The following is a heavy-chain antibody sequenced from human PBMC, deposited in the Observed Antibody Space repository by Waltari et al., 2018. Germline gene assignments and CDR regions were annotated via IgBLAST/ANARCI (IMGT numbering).Heavy chain of an antibody. D-gene: IGHD6-13*01. CDR3: ARGLGGIAAPGDAFDI. V-gene: IGHV4-39*01. Sequence: QLQLQESGPGLVTPSETLSLTCTVSAGSISSSSYYWGWIRPHPGKGLEWIGSIYYSGSTYYNPSLKSRVTISVDTSKNQFSLKLSSVTAADTAVYYCARGLGGIAAPGDAFDIWGQGTMVTVSS. CDR2: IYYSGST. CDR1: AGSISSSSYY. J-gene: IGHJ3*02.